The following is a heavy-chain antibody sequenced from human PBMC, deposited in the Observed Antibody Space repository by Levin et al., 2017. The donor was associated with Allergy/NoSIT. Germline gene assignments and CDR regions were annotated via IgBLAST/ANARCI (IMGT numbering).Heavy chain of an antibody. CDR2: IKPDGSQK. J-gene: IGHJ4*02. Sequence: ESLKISCAASGFIFSRYWMTWVRQAPGKGLEWVANIKPDGSQKYYVDSVKGRFTISRDSGKNSLYLQMNTLRAEDTAVYYCARDLLQLWSSDYWGQGTLVTVSS. CDR1: GFIFSRYW. D-gene: IGHD5-18*01. CDR3: ARDLLQLWSSDY. V-gene: IGHV3-7*04.